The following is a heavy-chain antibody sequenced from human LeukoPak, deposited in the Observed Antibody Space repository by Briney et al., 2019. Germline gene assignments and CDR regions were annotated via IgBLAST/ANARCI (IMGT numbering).Heavy chain of an antibody. V-gene: IGHV5-51*01. CDR2: IYPGDSDT. Sequence: GESLKISCKGSGYSFTSYWIGWVRQMPGKGLEWMGIIYPGDSDTRYSPSFQGQVTISADKSISTAYLQWSSLKASDTAMYCCARRGTSLAYCGGDCSDFDYWGQGTLVTVSS. D-gene: IGHD2-21*02. CDR3: ARRGTSLAYCGGDCSDFDY. J-gene: IGHJ4*02. CDR1: GYSFTSYW.